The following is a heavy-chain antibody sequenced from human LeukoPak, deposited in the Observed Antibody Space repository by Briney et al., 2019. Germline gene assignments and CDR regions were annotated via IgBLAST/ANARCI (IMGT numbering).Heavy chain of an antibody. CDR2: IIPILGIV. CDR3: ARALPLWFGELTQKEFDI. D-gene: IGHD3-10*01. Sequence: GASVKVSCKASGGTFSSYAISWVRQAPGQGLEWMGRIIPILGIVNYAQKFQGRVTITADKSTSTAYMELSSLRSDDTAVYYCARALPLWFGELTQKEFDIWGQGTMVTVSS. J-gene: IGHJ3*02. V-gene: IGHV1-69*04. CDR1: GGTFSSYA.